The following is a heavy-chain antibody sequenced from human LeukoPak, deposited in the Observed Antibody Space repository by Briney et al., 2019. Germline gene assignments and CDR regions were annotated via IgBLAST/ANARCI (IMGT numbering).Heavy chain of an antibody. CDR3: ASLKIGNPRDAFDI. Sequence: PGGSLRLSCAASGFTFSTYRMNWVRQAPGKGLEWVSYFSSSSGTMYYADSVRGRFTISRDIAKNSLYLQMNSLRAEDTAVYYCASLKIGNPRDAFDIWGQGTMVTVSS. D-gene: IGHD2/OR15-2a*01. CDR1: GFTFSTYR. CDR2: FSSSSGTM. J-gene: IGHJ3*02. V-gene: IGHV3-48*01.